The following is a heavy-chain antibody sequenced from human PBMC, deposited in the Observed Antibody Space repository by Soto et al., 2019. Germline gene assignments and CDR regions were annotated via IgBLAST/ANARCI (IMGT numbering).Heavy chain of an antibody. CDR3: SRGGCSWQPNEDC. J-gene: IGHJ4*02. CDR2: VSAYKGNT. CDR1: GFTFTSYG. Sequence: QVQLVQSGAEVKKPGASMKVSCKASGFTFTSYGISWVRQAPGQGLEWMGWVSAYKGNTHYAQKLQGRATMTTDTSTTTAYRELRSLRSGVTAVYYGSRGGCSWQPNEDCWGQGTRVTVPS. V-gene: IGHV1-18*01. D-gene: IGHD2-15*01.